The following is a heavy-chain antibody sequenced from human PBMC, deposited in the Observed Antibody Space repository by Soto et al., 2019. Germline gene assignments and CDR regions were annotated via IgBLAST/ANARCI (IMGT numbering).Heavy chain of an antibody. V-gene: IGHV3-21*01. CDR3: AKGSRGYYGSSSYYYFDY. CDR1: GFTFSSYS. Sequence: EVQLVESGGGLVKPGGSLRLSCAASGFTFSSYSMNWVRQAPGKGLEWVSSISRRSRDIYYADSVKGRFTISRDNAKNSVFLQMDSLRAEDTAVYYCAKGSRGYYGSSSYYYFDYWGQGTLVTVSS. D-gene: IGHD3-22*01. CDR2: ISRRSRDI. J-gene: IGHJ4*02.